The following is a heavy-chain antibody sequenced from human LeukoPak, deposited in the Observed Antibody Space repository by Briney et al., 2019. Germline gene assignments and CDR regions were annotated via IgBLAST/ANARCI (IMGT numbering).Heavy chain of an antibody. CDR2: IWYEGSNK. V-gene: IGHV3-33*01. CDR1: GFTFSSYG. J-gene: IGHJ5*02. Sequence: GGSLRLSCAASGFTFSSYGMHWVRQAPGKGLEWVAVIWYEGSNKYYADSVKGRFTISRDNSKNTLYLQMNSLRAEDTAVYYCARGADIVVVPAGKDWFDPWDQGTLVTVSS. CDR3: ARGADIVVVPAGKDWFDP. D-gene: IGHD2-2*01.